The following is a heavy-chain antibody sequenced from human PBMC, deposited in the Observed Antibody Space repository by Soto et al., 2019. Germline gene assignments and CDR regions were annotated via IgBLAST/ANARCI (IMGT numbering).Heavy chain of an antibody. CDR1: GGSISSSSYY. Sequence: SETLSLTCTVSGGSISSSSYYWGWIRQPPGKGLEWIGSIYYSGSTYYNPSLKSRVTISVDTSKNQFSLKLSSVTAADTAVYYCARLRHNWNSNNWFDPWGQGTLVTVSS. CDR2: IYYSGST. D-gene: IGHD1-7*01. CDR3: ARLRHNWNSNNWFDP. V-gene: IGHV4-39*01. J-gene: IGHJ5*02.